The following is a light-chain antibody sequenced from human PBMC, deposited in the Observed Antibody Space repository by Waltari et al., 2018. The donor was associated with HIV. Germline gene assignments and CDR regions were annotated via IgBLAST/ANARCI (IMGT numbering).Light chain of an antibody. J-gene: IGLJ2*01. CDR2: EGS. CDR3: CSYAGSSTLEV. CDR1: SSDVGSYNL. Sequence: QSALTQPASVSGSPGQSITISCTGTSSDVGSYNLVSWYQQHPGKAPNLTIYEGSKRPSGVSNRFSGSKSGNTASLTISGLQAEDEADYYCCSYAGSSTLEVFGGGTKLTVL. V-gene: IGLV2-23*01.